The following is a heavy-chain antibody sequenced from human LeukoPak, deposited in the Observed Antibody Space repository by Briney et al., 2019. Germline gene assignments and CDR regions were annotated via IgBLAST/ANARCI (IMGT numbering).Heavy chain of an antibody. Sequence: PSETLSLTCAVYGGSFSGYYWSWIRQPPGKGLEWIGEINHSGSTNYNPSLKSRVTISVDTSKNQFSLKLSSVTAADTAVYYCARYLNKIFGVVKGFDPWGQGTLVTVSS. CDR2: INHSGST. CDR1: GGSFSGYY. V-gene: IGHV4-34*01. J-gene: IGHJ5*02. CDR3: ARYLNKIFGVVKGFDP. D-gene: IGHD3-3*01.